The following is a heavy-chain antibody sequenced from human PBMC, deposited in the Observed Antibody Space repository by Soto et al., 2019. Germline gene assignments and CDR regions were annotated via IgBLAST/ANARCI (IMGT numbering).Heavy chain of an antibody. Sequence: PSQTLSLTCAISGDSVSSNSAAWNWIRQPPSRGLEWLGRTYYRSKWYNDYAVSVKSRITINPDTSKNQFSLQPNSVTPEDTAVYYCARDLGVVQLPPVVLFGSFDIWGQGTMVTVSS. CDR1: GDSVSSNSAA. J-gene: IGHJ3*02. D-gene: IGHD1-1*01. CDR2: TYYRSKWYN. V-gene: IGHV6-1*01. CDR3: ARDLGVVQLPPVVLFGSFDI.